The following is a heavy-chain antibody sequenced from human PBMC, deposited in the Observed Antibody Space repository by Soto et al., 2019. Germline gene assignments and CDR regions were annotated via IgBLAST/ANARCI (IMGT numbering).Heavy chain of an antibody. CDR2: IYPGDSDT. V-gene: IGHV5-51*01. J-gene: IGHJ6*02. CDR3: ARLRYYYDSSGTGGMDV. CDR1: GYSFTSYW. Sequence: GSMKISCKGCGYSFTSYWIGWVRQMPGKGLEWMGIIYPGDSDTRYSPSFQGQVTISADKSIRTAYLQWSSLKASDTAMYYCARLRYYYDSSGTGGMDVWGQGTTVTASS. D-gene: IGHD3-22*01.